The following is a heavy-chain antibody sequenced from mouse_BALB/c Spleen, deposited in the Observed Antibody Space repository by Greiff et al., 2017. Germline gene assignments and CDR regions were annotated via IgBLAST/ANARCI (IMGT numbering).Heavy chain of an antibody. Sequence: DVKLQESGPDLVKPSQSLSLTCTVTGYSITSGYSWHWIRQFPGNKLEWMGYIHYSGSTNYNPSLKSRISITRDTSKNQFFLQLNSVTTEDTATYYCAREEVRRGWFAYWGQGTLVTVSA. D-gene: IGHD2-14*01. J-gene: IGHJ3*01. CDR1: GYSITSGYS. CDR2: IHYSGST. CDR3: AREEVRRGWFAY. V-gene: IGHV3-1*02.